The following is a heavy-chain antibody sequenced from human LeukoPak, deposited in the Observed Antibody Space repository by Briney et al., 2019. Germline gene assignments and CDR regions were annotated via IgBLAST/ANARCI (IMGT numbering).Heavy chain of an antibody. CDR1: GGSISTYY. V-gene: IGHV4-4*07. D-gene: IGHD5-18*01. CDR3: ARDLADTAMVDYYYYGMDV. CDR2: IYTSGST. Sequence: SETLSLTCTVSGGSISTYYWSWIRQPAGKGLEWIGRIYTSGSTNYNPSLKSRVTMSVDTSKNQFSLKLSSVTAADTAVYYCARDLADTAMVDYYYYGMDVWGQGTTVTVSS. J-gene: IGHJ6*02.